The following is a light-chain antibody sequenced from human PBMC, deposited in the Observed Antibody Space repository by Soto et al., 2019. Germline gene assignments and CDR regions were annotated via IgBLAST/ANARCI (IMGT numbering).Light chain of an antibody. CDR1: QSISNR. CDR2: KVS. J-gene: IGKJ1*01. CDR3: QQYKTYSWT. Sequence: DIQMTQFPSTLSASVGDRVTITCRASQSISNRLAWFQQKSGEAPNILIHKVSSLESGVPSRFSGSGSGTEFTLTISSLQHDDFATYYCQQYKTYSWTFGQGTKVEIK. V-gene: IGKV1-5*03.